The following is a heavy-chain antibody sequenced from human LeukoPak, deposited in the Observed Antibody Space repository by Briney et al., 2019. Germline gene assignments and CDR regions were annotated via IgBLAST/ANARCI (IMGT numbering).Heavy chain of an antibody. CDR1: GGSISSSSYY. CDR2: IYYSGST. V-gene: IGHV4-39*01. J-gene: IGHJ4*02. Sequence: PSETLSLTCTVSGGSISSSSYYWGWIRQPPGKGLDWIGSIYYSGSTYYNPSLKSRFTISVDTSKNQFSLKLSSVTAADTAVYYCATGGGRYFDWLLDYWGQGTLVTVSS. D-gene: IGHD3-9*01. CDR3: ATGGGRYFDWLLDY.